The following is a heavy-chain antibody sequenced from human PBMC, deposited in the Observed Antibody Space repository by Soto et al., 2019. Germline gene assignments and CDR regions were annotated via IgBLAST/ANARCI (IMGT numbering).Heavy chain of an antibody. CDR3: AKDLIHLVTNYYYGMDV. D-gene: IGHD5-18*01. CDR1: GFTFSSYG. CDR2: ISYDGSNK. V-gene: IGHV3-30*18. J-gene: IGHJ6*02. Sequence: AGSLRLSCAASGFTFSSYGMHWVRQAPGKGLEWVAVISYDGSNKYYADSVKGRFTISRDNSKNTLYLQMNSLRAEDTAVYYCAKDLIHLVTNYYYGMDVWGQGTTVTVSS.